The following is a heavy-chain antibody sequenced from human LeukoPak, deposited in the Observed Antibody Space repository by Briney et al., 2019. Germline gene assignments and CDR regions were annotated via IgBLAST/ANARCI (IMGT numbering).Heavy chain of an antibody. V-gene: IGHV4-38-2*02. CDR3: ARESIAARRDYFDY. D-gene: IGHD6-6*01. CDR1: GYSISSGYY. J-gene: IGHJ4*02. CDR2: IYHSGST. Sequence: SETLSLTCTVSGYSISSGYYWGWIRQPPGKGLEWIGSIYHSGSTYYNPSLKSRVTISVDTSKNQFSLKLSSVTAADTAVYYCARESIAARRDYFDYWGQGTLVTVSS.